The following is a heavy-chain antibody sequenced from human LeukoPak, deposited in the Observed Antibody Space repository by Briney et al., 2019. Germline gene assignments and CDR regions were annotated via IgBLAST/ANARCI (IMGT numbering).Heavy chain of an antibody. CDR1: GVSISSSRW. Sequence: PSGTLSLTCDVSGVSISSSRWWSWVRQPPGKGLEWIGEIFHSSGGTNYNPSLKSRVTISVDKSKDQVSLMLTSVTAADTAVYYCAREAVRGDETYYYYYGMDVWGQGTTVTVSS. CDR3: AREAVRGDETYYYYYGMDV. CDR2: IFHSSGGT. J-gene: IGHJ6*02. D-gene: IGHD3-10*01. V-gene: IGHV4-4*02.